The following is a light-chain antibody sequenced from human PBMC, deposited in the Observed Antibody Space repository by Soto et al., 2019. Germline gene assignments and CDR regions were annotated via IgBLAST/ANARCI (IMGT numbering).Light chain of an antibody. Sequence: EIVMTQSPATLSVSPGERATLSCRASQSVSSNLAWYQQKPGQAPRLLIYGASTRTTSIPARFSGSGSGTEFTLTISSLQSEDFAVYYCHQYNNWPPITFGQGKRLEIK. V-gene: IGKV3-15*01. CDR1: QSVSSN. J-gene: IGKJ5*01. CDR3: HQYNNWPPIT. CDR2: GAS.